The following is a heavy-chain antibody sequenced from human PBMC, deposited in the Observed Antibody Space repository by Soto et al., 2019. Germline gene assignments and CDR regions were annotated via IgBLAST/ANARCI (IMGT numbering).Heavy chain of an antibody. D-gene: IGHD2-2*01. CDR1: GGSFSGYY. CDR2: INHSGST. Sequence: PSETLSLTCAVYGGSFSGYYWSWIRQPPGKGLEWIGEINHSGSTNYNPSLKSRVTISVDTSKNQFSLKLSSVTAADTAVYYCARGLRVYMPYHPPARPSTCYFDYWGQGTLVTSPQ. CDR3: ARGLRVYMPYHPPARPSTCYFDY. J-gene: IGHJ4*02. V-gene: IGHV4-34*01.